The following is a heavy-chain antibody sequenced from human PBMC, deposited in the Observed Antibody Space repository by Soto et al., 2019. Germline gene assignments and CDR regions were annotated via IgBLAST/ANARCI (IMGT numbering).Heavy chain of an antibody. V-gene: IGHV1-18*01. Sequence: QVQLVQSGAEVKKPGASVKVSCKASGYTFISYGISWVRQAPGQGLEWMGWINAYNGTTNYAQKLQGRVTMTTDTSPSTAYMEVRSLRSDDTAVYYCARDPVGPAWFDPWGQGTLVTVSS. CDR3: ARDPVGPAWFDP. D-gene: IGHD1-26*01. J-gene: IGHJ5*02. CDR2: INAYNGTT. CDR1: GYTFISYG.